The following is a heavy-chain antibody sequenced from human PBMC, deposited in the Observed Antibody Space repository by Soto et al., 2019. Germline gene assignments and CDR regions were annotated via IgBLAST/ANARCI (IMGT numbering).Heavy chain of an antibody. CDR2: ISHDGRVT. D-gene: IGHD2-21*02. J-gene: IGHJ4*02. Sequence: QVQLVESGGGMVQPGTSLRLSCAASGFTFNSLSLHWVRQRPDKGLEWVAAISHDGRVTFYTDFVKGRFTVSRDNSKHTSYLQVHSLRAEHTAVFYCAREPSGDSQYFEYWVQGTVLTVSS. CDR3: AREPSGDSQYFEY. V-gene: IGHV3-30*04. CDR1: GFTFNSLS.